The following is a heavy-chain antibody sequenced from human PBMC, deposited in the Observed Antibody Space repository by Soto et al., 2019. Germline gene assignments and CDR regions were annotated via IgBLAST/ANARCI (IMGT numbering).Heavy chain of an antibody. D-gene: IGHD4-4*01. CDR2: IIPILDTT. J-gene: IGHJ4*02. V-gene: IGHV1-69*01. CDR1: GGTSSSYA. Sequence: QVQVVQSGAEVKKPGSSVRVSCKASGGTSSSYAITWMRQAPGQGLEWMGWIIPILDTTDYAKKFQGRVTFTAYEYTSTVYMELSSLTSEDTAAYYCASGGTTVNRRFDFWGQGTLVTVSS. CDR3: ASGGTTVNRRFDF.